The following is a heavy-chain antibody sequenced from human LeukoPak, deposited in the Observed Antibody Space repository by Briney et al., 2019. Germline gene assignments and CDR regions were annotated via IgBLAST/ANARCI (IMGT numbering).Heavy chain of an antibody. CDR1: GGSISSYY. CDR2: IYYSGST. J-gene: IGHJ4*02. Sequence: SETLSLTCTVSGGSISSYYWSWIRQPPGKGLEWIGYIYYSGSTYYNPSLKSRVTISVDTSKNQFSLKLSSVTAADTAVYYCAREVLAATTGFDYWGQGTLVTVSS. D-gene: IGHD4-17*01. CDR3: AREVLAATTGFDY. V-gene: IGHV4-30-4*08.